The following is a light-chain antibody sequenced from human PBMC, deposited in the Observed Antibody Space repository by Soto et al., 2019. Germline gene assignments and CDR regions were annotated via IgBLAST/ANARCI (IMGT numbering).Light chain of an antibody. J-gene: IGLJ3*02. CDR3: SSYTSRSIFWV. CDR1: SSDVDGYKY. Sequence: QSVLTQPASVSGSPGQSITISCTGTSSDVDGYKYVSWYQQHPGKAPKLMIYAVSNRPSGVSNRFSGSKSGDTASLTISGLQAEDGADYYCSSYTSRSIFWVFGGGTKVTVL. V-gene: IGLV2-14*01. CDR2: AVS.